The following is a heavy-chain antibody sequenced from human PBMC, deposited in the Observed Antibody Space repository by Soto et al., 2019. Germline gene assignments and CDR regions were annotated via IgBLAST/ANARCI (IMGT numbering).Heavy chain of an antibody. J-gene: IGHJ5*02. Sequence: QVQLVQSGPEVKQPGASVKISCKASGYTFTRYAIHWLRQAPGQRLEWMGWINGGAGDTLYSQNFQGRVSFTRDTATYTAFMDLSSLNSEDTAVYYCARSPSRMAAETQLDPWGQGSLVIVSS. D-gene: IGHD5-18*01. CDR1: GYTFTRYA. CDR2: INGGAGDT. V-gene: IGHV1-3*01. CDR3: ARSPSRMAAETQLDP.